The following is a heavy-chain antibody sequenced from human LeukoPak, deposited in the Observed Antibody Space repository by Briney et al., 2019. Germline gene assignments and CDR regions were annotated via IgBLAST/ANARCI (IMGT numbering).Heavy chain of an antibody. V-gene: IGHV1-2*02. CDR2: INPNSGGA. J-gene: IGHJ3*02. Sequence: ASVKVSCTASVYTFTGYYIHWVRQAPGQGLEWMGWINPNSGGANYAQKFQGRVAMTRDTSISTTYMELTRLISDDTAVYYCARARSGWYEGAYDIWGQGTMVTVSS. CDR3: ARARSGWYEGAYDI. D-gene: IGHD6-19*01. CDR1: VYTFTGYY.